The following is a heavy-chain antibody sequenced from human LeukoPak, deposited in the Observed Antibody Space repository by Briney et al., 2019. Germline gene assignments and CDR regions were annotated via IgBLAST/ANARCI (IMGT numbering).Heavy chain of an antibody. CDR2: IIPNSGGT. J-gene: IGHJ3*02. V-gene: IGHV1-2*02. Sequence: GASVKVSCKASGYTFTGYYMHWVRQAPGQGLEWMGWIIPNSGGTSYAQKFQGRVTMTRDTSISTAYMELSRLRSDDTAVYYCARSAYCSSTSCPPWAFDIWGQGTMVTVSS. CDR1: GYTFTGYY. D-gene: IGHD2-2*01. CDR3: ARSAYCSSTSCPPWAFDI.